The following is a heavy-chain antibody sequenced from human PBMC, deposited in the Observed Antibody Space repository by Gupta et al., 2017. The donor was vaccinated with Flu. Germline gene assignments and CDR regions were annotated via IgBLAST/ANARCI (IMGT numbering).Heavy chain of an antibody. CDR2: VYYSGST. V-gene: IGHV4-31*03. J-gene: IGHJ4*02. Sequence: QVQLQESGPGLVKPSQTLSLTCTVSGGSISSGGYYWSWIRQRPGKGLEWIGYVYYSGSTYYNPSLQSRGTISVDTSKNQFSLKVSAVTAADTAVYYCARDYAENYFDSWGQGTRVTVSS. CDR3: ARDYAENYFDS. D-gene: IGHD4-17*01. CDR1: GGSISSGGYY.